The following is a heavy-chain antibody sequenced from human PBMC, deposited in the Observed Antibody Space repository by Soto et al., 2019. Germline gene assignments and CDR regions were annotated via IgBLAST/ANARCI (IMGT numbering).Heavy chain of an antibody. CDR2: IFHSGKA. V-gene: IGHV4-59*01. Sequence: QVHLQESCPGLVKPLETLSPTCTVSGGAIRNVYRCWIRQPPGNGLEWIGFIFHSGKAKYNPSLKSRVTISVDTSKNQFSLSLDSVTAADTAVYFCASAHAPTLPFDYWGQGTLVTGS. J-gene: IGHJ4*01. D-gene: IGHD2-15*01. CDR3: ASAHAPTLPFDY. CDR1: GGAIRNVY.